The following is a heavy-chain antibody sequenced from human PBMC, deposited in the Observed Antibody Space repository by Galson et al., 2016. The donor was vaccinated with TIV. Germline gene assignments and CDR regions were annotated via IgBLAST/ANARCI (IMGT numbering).Heavy chain of an antibody. D-gene: IGHD3-10*01. Sequence: SVKVSCKVSGGIFRSDAISWVRQAPGQELEWMGRIIAIFGTANYAQKFQGRVTITADESTNTVYLELSSLTSEDTAVYYCARLPSYYGSGNHWFDPWGQGTLVTVSS. CDR1: GGIFRSDA. CDR3: ARLPSYYGSGNHWFDP. J-gene: IGHJ5*02. CDR2: IIAIFGTA. V-gene: IGHV1-69*13.